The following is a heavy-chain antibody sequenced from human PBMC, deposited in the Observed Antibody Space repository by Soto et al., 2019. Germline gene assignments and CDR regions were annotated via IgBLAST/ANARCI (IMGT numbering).Heavy chain of an antibody. CDR1: GFTFSSYA. D-gene: IGHD2-15*01. V-gene: IGHV3-23*01. CDR3: ARASKTGGRWLRGPFDY. CDR2: TSGSGGSA. J-gene: IGHJ4*02. Sequence: PGGYLRLSCAASGFTFSSYAMSWVRQAPGRGLEWVSSTSGSGGSAYYADSVKGRFTISRDNSKNTLFLQMNSLRAEDTAVYYCARASKTGGRWLRGPFDYWAQGNLVTFSS.